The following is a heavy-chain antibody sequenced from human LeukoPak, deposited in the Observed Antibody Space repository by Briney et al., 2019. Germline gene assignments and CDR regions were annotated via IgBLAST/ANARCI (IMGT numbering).Heavy chain of an antibody. J-gene: IGHJ6*02. Sequence: ASVKVSCKACGYTFTSYDIKWVRQATGQGLEWMGWISAYNGNTNYAQKLQGRVTMTTDTSTSTAYMELRSLRSDDTAVYYCARSGTYYGSGSYDYYRMDVWGQGTTVTVSS. D-gene: IGHD3-10*01. CDR3: ARSGTYYGSGSYDYYRMDV. CDR1: GYTFTSYD. V-gene: IGHV1-18*01. CDR2: ISAYNGNT.